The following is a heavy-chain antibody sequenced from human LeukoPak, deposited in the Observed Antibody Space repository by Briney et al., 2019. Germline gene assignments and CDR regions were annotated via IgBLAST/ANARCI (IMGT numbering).Heavy chain of an antibody. Sequence: GGSLRLSCAASGFTFSDYYMSWIRQAPGKGLGWVSYISGSSSYTNYADSVKGRFTISRDNAKNSLFLQMNSLRAEDTAVYYCARGTEYYDSSGYPANYWGQGTLVTVSS. CDR3: ARGTEYYDSSGYPANY. CDR1: GFTFSDYY. J-gene: IGHJ4*02. D-gene: IGHD3-22*01. V-gene: IGHV3-11*06. CDR2: ISGSSSYT.